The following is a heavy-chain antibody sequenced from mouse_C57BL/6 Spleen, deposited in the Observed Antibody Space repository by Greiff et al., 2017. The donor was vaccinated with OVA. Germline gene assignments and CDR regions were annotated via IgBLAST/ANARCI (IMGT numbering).Heavy chain of an antibody. J-gene: IGHJ4*01. Sequence: EVMLVESGGGLVQPGGSLKLSCAASGFTFSDYYMYWVRQTPEKRLEWVAYISNGGGSTYYPDTVKGRFTISRDNAKNTLYLQMSRLKSEDTAMYYCAGSGDYAMDYWGQGTSVTVSS. V-gene: IGHV5-12*01. CDR1: GFTFSDYY. D-gene: IGHD3-1*01. CDR2: ISNGGGST. CDR3: AGSGDYAMDY.